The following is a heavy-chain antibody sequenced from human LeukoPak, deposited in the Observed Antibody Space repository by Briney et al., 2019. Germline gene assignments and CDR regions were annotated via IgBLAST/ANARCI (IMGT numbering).Heavy chain of an antibody. CDR3: ARDRRQWLEVDY. Sequence: SETLSLTCTVSGGSISSSSYYWGWIRQPPGKGLEWIGSIYYSGSTYYNPSLKSRVTISVDTSKNQFSLKLSSVTAADTAVYYCARDRRQWLEVDYWGQGTLVTVSS. CDR1: GGSISSSSYY. J-gene: IGHJ4*02. V-gene: IGHV4-39*07. D-gene: IGHD6-19*01. CDR2: IYYSGST.